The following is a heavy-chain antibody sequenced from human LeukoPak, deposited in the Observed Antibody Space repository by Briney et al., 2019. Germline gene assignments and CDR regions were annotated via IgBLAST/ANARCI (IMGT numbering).Heavy chain of an antibody. CDR1: GGSISSGSYY. J-gene: IGHJ4*02. V-gene: IGHV4-61*02. CDR2: IYTSGST. Sequence: PSETLSLTCTVSGGSISSGSYYWSWIRQPAGKGLEWIGRIYTSGSTNYNPSLKSRVTISVDTSKNQFSLKLSSVTAADTAVYYCAKDLMGYCSGGSCYSDYWGQGTLVTVSS. D-gene: IGHD2-15*01. CDR3: AKDLMGYCSGGSCYSDY.